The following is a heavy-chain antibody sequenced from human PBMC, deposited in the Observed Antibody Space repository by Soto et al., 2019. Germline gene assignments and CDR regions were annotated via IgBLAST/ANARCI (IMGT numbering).Heavy chain of an antibody. Sequence: EVQLVESGGGLVQPGGSLRLSCTASGFTFSSYSMNWVRQAPGKGLEWVAYISGTSTTIYYVDSVKGRFTISRDNAKNSLYLQMNSLRADDTAVYYCGRSAVDWGQGTLVTVSS. CDR3: GRSAVD. D-gene: IGHD6-19*01. CDR1: GFTFSSYS. J-gene: IGHJ4*02. CDR2: ISGTSTTI. V-gene: IGHV3-48*01.